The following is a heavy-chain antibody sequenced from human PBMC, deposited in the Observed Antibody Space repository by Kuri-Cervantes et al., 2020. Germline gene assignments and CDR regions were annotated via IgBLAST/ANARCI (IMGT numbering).Heavy chain of an antibody. CDR3: ARNGYPAAGTVVSGYYYYYGMDV. J-gene: IGHJ6*02. Sequence: GESLKISCAASGFTFSSYDMHWVRQATGKGLEWVSAIGTAGDTYYPGSVKGRFTISRENAKNSLYLRMNSLRAGDTAVYYCARNGYPAAGTVVSGYYYYYGMDVWGQGTTVTVSS. D-gene: IGHD6-13*01. CDR1: GFTFSSYD. CDR2: IGTAGDT. V-gene: IGHV3-13*01.